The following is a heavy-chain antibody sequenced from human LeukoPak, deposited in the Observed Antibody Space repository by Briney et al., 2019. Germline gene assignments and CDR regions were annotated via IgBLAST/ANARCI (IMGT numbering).Heavy chain of an antibody. D-gene: IGHD1-26*01. CDR1: GGSISSGGYY. CDR2: IYHSGST. V-gene: IGHV4-30-2*01. J-gene: IGHJ4*02. CDR3: ARDPEGSQATANSGSY. Sequence: SETLSLTCTVSGGSISSGGYYWSWIRQPPGKGLEWIGYIYHSGSTYYNPSLKSRVTLSVDTSKNQFSLKLSSVTAADTAVYYCARDPEGSQATANSGSYWGQGTLVTVSS.